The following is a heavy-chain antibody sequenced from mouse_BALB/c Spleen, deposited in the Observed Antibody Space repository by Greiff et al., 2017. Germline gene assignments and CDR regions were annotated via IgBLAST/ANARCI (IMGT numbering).Heavy chain of an antibody. CDR2: INSNGGST. D-gene: IGHD2-14*01. J-gene: IGHJ3*01. CDR3: ASAYYRYDKAWFAY. CDR1: GFTFSSYG. Sequence: DVKLVESGGGLVQPGGSLKLSCAASGFTFSSYGMSWVRQTPDKRLELVATINSNGGSTYYPDSVKGRFTISRDNAKNTLYLQMSSLKSEDTAMYYCASAYYRYDKAWFAYWGQGTLVTVSA. V-gene: IGHV5-6-3*01.